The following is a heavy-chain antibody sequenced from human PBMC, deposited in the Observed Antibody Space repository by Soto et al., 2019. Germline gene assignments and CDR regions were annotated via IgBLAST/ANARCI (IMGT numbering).Heavy chain of an antibody. V-gene: IGHV3-23*01. Sequence: GGSLRLSCAASGFTFSGYAMSWVRQAPGKGLEWVSAISGSGGSTYYADSVKGRFTISRDNSKNTLYLQMNSLRAEDTAVYYCAKDRGSGDYGDYYFDYWGQGTLVTVSS. CDR1: GFTFSGYA. CDR2: ISGSGGST. J-gene: IGHJ4*02. D-gene: IGHD4-17*01. CDR3: AKDRGSGDYGDYYFDY.